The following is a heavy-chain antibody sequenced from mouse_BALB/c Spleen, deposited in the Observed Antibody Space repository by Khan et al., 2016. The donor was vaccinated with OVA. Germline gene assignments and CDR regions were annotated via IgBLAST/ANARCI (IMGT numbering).Heavy chain of an antibody. CDR3: ARGNRDFDY. CDR1: GYTFTNYV. Sequence: QVQLKESGPELKKPGETVKISCKASGYTFTNYVMNWVKQAPGKGLKWMGWINTYIGEPTYSDDFKGRFAFSLETSASTAYLQINNLKSEDTATYFCARGNRDFDYWGQGTTLTVSS. V-gene: IGHV9-3-1*01. D-gene: IGHD2-1*01. CDR2: INTYIGEP. J-gene: IGHJ2*01.